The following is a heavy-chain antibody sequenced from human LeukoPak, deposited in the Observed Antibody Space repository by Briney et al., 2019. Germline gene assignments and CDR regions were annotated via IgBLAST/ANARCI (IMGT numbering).Heavy chain of an antibody. CDR3: ARGSDSSGWYLVDY. J-gene: IGHJ4*02. D-gene: IGHD6-19*01. CDR2: IYYSGST. V-gene: IGHV4-59*01. Sequence: PSETLSLTCTVSGGSISSYYWSWIRQPPGKGLEWIGYIYYSGSTNYNPSLKSRVTISVDTSKNQFSLKLSSVTAADTAVYYCARGSDSSGWYLVDYWGQGTLVTVSS. CDR1: GGSISSYY.